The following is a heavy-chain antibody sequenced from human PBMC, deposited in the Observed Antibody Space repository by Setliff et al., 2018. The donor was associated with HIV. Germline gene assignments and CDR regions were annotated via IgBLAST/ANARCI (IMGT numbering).Heavy chain of an antibody. D-gene: IGHD3-10*01. CDR2: VGCWGTCT. CDR1: GFTVNSGA. CDR3: TPIHNYTDHRPDS. J-gene: IGHJ5*01. Sequence: QPGGSLRLSCAGSGFTVNSGAMNWVRQAPGKGLEWVSTVGCWGTCTYFADSVKGRFTISADTSKNTLYLQMTRLSAEDTAMYYCTPIHNYTDHRPDSWGQGTLVTVSS. V-gene: IGHV3-23*01.